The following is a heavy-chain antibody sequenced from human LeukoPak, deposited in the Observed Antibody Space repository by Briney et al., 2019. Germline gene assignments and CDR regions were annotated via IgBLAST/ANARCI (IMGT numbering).Heavy chain of an antibody. Sequence: GESLKISCVGSGYNFINYWIAWVRQMPGKGLEWMGIIYLGDSKTRHSPSFQGLVTLSADKSTKTAYLQWSSLKASDTAIYYWFKGGGGDPLDSWGQGTLVSVSS. V-gene: IGHV5-51*01. CDR1: GYNFINYW. D-gene: IGHD2-21*02. CDR3: FKGGGGDPLDS. J-gene: IGHJ4*02. CDR2: IYLGDSKT.